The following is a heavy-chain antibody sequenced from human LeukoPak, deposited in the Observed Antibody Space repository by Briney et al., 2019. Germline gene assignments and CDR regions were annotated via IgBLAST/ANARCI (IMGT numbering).Heavy chain of an antibody. Sequence: GASVKVSCKASGYTFTSYAMNWVRQAPGQGLEWMGWINTNTGNPTYAQGFTGRFVFSLDTSVSTAYLQISSLKAEDTAVYYCARDAIGGYGRPDWFDPWGQGTLVTVSS. CDR3: ARDAIGGYGRPDWFDP. J-gene: IGHJ5*02. D-gene: IGHD5-12*01. CDR2: INTNTGNP. CDR1: GYTFTSYA. V-gene: IGHV7-4-1*02.